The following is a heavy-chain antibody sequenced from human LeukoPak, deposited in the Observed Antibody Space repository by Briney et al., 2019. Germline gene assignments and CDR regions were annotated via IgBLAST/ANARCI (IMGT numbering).Heavy chain of an antibody. J-gene: IGHJ4*02. Sequence: GGSLRLSCAASGFTFSSYSMNWVRQAPGKGLEWVASISSSSSNIYYAAAVKGRFTISSDTAKNSLPLQMNSLRAEDTAVYYCAREEAYSSSSPDYWGQGTLVTVSS. CDR2: ISSSSSNI. V-gene: IGHV3-21*01. CDR3: AREEAYSSSSPDY. CDR1: GFTFSSYS. D-gene: IGHD6-6*01.